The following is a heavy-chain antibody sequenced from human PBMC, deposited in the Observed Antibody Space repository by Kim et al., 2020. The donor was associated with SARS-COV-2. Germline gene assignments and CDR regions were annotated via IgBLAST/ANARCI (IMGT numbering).Heavy chain of an antibody. D-gene: IGHD3-10*01. CDR2: VYSSGST. CDR1: GGSISSYY. CDR3: ARGINLVRGVSPYYYGVDV. Sequence: SETLSLTCTVSGGSISSYYWYWIRQPAGKGLEWIGRVYSSGSTNYNPSLKSRVTMSVDTSKNQFSLKLRSVTAADTAVYYCARGINLVRGVSPYYYGVDVWGQGTTVTVSS. J-gene: IGHJ6*02. V-gene: IGHV4-4*07.